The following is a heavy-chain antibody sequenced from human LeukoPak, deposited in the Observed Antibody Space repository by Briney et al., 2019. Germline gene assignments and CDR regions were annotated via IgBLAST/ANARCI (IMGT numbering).Heavy chain of an antibody. D-gene: IGHD3-9*01. V-gene: IGHV3-23*01. J-gene: IGHJ4*02. CDR3: AKGDTSPVHLLTGH. CDR1: GFVLGSYA. CDR2: ISGSGDDT. Sequence: GGSLRLSCAASGFVLGSYAMTWFRQAPGKGREWVTGISGSGDDTYYADSVKGRFTISRDNSKNTLYLQMNSLGAEDTAVYYCAKGDTSPVHLLTGHWGQGTLVTVSS.